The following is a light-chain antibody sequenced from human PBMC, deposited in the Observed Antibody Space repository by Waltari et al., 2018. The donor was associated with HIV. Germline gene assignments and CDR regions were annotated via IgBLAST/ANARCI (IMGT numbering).Light chain of an antibody. CDR1: QSVGGD. Sequence: ETVMTQSPHILSVSPGERPTLSCRASQSVGGDVAWYQQKPGQAPRLLIYGATSRATGIPARFSASGSGTEFILTISSLQSEDFAVYFCQQYNHWPLTFGGGTKVEIK. CDR3: QQYNHWPLT. V-gene: IGKV3-15*01. J-gene: IGKJ4*01. CDR2: GAT.